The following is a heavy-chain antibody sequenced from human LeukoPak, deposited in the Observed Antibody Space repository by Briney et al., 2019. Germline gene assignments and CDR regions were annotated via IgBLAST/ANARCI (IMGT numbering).Heavy chain of an antibody. CDR1: GYRFITYW. J-gene: IGHJ3*01. Sequence: GASLQISSKGSGYRFITYWIAWVRQMPGRGLEWMGIIYPDDSDTRYSPSFQGQVTISADKSVSTAYLQWRSLNASDTAVYYCARPNITSYYDSRGYDAFDVWGQGAMVTVSS. V-gene: IGHV5-51*01. CDR2: IYPDDSDT. CDR3: ARPNITSYYDSRGYDAFDV. D-gene: IGHD3-22*01.